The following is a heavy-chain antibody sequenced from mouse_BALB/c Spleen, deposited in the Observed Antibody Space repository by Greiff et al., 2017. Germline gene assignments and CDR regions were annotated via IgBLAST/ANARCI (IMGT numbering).Heavy chain of an antibody. CDR2: IRNKANGYTT. CDR3: ARDSTAYFDY. Sequence: EVQLQQSGGGLVQPGGSLRLSCATSGFTFTDYYMSWVRQPPGKALEWLGFIRNKANGYTTEYSASVKGRFTISRDNSQSILYLQMNTLRAEDSATNYCARDSTAYFDYWGQGTTLTVSS. CDR1: GFTFTDYY. J-gene: IGHJ2*01. V-gene: IGHV7-3*02.